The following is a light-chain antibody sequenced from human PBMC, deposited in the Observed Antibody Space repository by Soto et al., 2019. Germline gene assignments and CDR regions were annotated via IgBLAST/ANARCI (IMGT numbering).Light chain of an antibody. CDR1: QTINSY. J-gene: IGKJ2*01. Sequence: DLQLSQSPSSLSASVGDRVTITCRTSQTINSYLNWYQYKAGTAPKLLIYTASTLQSGVPARFSGSGSGTDFTLTITRLQPEDVAIYYCQQSYNPPVTFGQGTKLEI. CDR2: TAS. V-gene: IGKV1-39*01. CDR3: QQSYNPPVT.